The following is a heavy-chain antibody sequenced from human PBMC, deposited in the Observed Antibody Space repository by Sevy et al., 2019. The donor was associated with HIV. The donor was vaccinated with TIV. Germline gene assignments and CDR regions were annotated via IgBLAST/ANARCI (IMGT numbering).Heavy chain of an antibody. CDR3: TTYCDYVWGSYRPLDYYYGMDV. CDR1: GFTFSNAW. V-gene: IGHV3-15*01. Sequence: GGSLRLSCAASGFTFSNAWMSWVRQAPGKGLEWVGRIKSKTDGGTTDYAAPVKGRFTISRDDSKNTLYLQMNSLKTEDTAVYYCTTYCDYVWGSYRPLDYYYGMDVWGQGTTVTVSS. D-gene: IGHD3-16*02. J-gene: IGHJ6*02. CDR2: IKSKTDGGTT.